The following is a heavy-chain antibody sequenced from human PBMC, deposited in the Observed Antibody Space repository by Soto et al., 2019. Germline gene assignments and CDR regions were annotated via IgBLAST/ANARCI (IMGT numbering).Heavy chain of an antibody. D-gene: IGHD3-16*01. CDR1: GFTFSSYA. V-gene: IGHV3-30*18. Sequence: GGFLRLSCSASGFTFSSYAMSWVRQAPGKGLEWVSVITDDGSNKYYADSVKGRFTISRDNSKNTLYLQMNSLRAEDTAVYYCAKGTTAYVWRPVSYYGMDVWGQGTTVTVSS. CDR3: AKGTTAYVWRPVSYYGMDV. J-gene: IGHJ6*02. CDR2: ITDDGSNK.